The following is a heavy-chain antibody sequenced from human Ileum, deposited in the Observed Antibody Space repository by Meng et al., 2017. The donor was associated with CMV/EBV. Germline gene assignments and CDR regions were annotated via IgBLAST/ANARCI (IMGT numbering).Heavy chain of an antibody. CDR2: ISLGNGQT. CDR1: GYTFTDHN. V-gene: IGHV1-18*04. D-gene: IGHD7-27*01. J-gene: IGHJ4*02. Sequence: QVHLLQSGAEVKKPGASVKISCKTSGYTFTDHNIGWGRQAPGQGLEWVGWISLGNGQTVYGHKVQGRVTVTTDTSTSTAYMELRSLRSDDTAMYYCARDVWGFDYWGQGTLVTVSS. CDR3: ARDVWGFDY.